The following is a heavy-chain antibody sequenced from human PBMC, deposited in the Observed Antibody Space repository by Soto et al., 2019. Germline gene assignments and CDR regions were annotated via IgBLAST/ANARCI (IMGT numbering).Heavy chain of an antibody. D-gene: IGHD3-10*01. CDR1: GYKFTSYY. Sequence: ASVRFSDNASGYKFTSYYMQWVRQAPGQGLEWMGIINPSGGSTSYAQKFQGRVTMTRDTSTSTVYMELSSLRSEDTAVYYCAREFSAMVRGVMYMDVWGKGTPVTVSS. J-gene: IGHJ6*03. V-gene: IGHV1-46*03. CDR3: AREFSAMVRGVMYMDV. CDR2: INPSGGST.